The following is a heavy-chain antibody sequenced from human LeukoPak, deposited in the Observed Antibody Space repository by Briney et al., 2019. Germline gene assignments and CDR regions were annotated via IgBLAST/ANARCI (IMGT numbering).Heavy chain of an antibody. Sequence: GGSLRLSCAASGFTFSNAWMSWVRQAPGKGLEWVALTWYDGSNKYYADSVKGRFTISRDNSENTLYLQMNSLRAEDTAVYYCARDRGYSYGHPFDYWGQGTLASVSS. CDR1: GFTFSNAW. CDR3: ARDRGYSYGHPFDY. J-gene: IGHJ4*02. V-gene: IGHV3-33*08. D-gene: IGHD5-18*01. CDR2: TWYDGSNK.